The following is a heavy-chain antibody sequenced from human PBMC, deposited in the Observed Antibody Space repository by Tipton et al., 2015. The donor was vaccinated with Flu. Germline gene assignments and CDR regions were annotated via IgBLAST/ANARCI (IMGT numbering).Heavy chain of an antibody. CDR1: GFMFSSYW. CDR3: ARVTGASTAYGLDV. Sequence: SLRLSCEASGFMFSSYWLSWVRQAPGKGLEWVASIKQDGSEKFYVDSVKGRFTISRDNAKKSLFLQMNNLRADDTALYYCARVTGASTAYGLDVWGQGTTVTVSS. J-gene: IGHJ6*02. V-gene: IGHV3-7*01. CDR2: IKQDGSEK. D-gene: IGHD3-10*01.